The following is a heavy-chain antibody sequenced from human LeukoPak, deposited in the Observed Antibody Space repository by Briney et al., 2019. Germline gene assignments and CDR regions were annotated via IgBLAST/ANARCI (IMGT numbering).Heavy chain of an antibody. Sequence: PGRSLRLSCAASGFTFSSYGMHWVRQAPGKGLEWVAVISYDGSNKYYADSVKGRFTISRDNSKNTLYLQMNSLRAEDTAVYYCAKGNNGCYDSWGQGTLVTVSS. CDR1: GFTFSSYG. V-gene: IGHV3-30*18. CDR3: AKGNNGCYDS. D-gene: IGHD2-15*01. J-gene: IGHJ4*02. CDR2: ISYDGSNK.